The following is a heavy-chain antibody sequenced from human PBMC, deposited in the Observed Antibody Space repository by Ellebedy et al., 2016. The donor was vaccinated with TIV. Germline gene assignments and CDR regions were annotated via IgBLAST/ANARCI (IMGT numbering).Heavy chain of an antibody. CDR1: RFTFSHDW. V-gene: IGHV3-7*03. D-gene: IGHD3-10*01. CDR3: ARAKSRVIWFGERLYYYGMDV. J-gene: IGHJ6*02. CDR2: IKHDGGEK. Sequence: PGGSLRLSCTASRFTFSHDWMSWFRQAPGKGLEWVATIKHDGGEKYYVDSVKGRFTISSDNAKDSLHLQKNGLRADDTAVYYCARAKSRVIWFGERLYYYGMDVWGQGTTVTVSS.